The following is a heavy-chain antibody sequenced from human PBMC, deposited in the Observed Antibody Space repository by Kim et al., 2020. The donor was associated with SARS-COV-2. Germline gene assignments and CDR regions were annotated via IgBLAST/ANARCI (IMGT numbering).Heavy chain of an antibody. Sequence: SETLSLTCTVSGYSISSGYYWGWIRQPPGKGLEWIGSIYHSGSTYYNPSLKSRVTISVDTSKNQFSLKLSSVTAADTAVYYCARGERGIVRGAPPGFDIWGQGTMVTVSS. V-gene: IGHV4-38-2*02. D-gene: IGHD3-10*01. CDR1: GYSISSGYY. CDR2: IYHSGST. J-gene: IGHJ3*02. CDR3: ARGERGIVRGAPPGFDI.